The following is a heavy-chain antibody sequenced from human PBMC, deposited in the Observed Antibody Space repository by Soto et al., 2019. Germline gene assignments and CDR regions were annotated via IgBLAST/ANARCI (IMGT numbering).Heavy chain of an antibody. Sequence: SETLSLTCAVSGGSISSGGYSWSWIRQPPGKGLEWIGYIYHSGSTYYNPSLKSRVTISVDRSKNQFSLKLSSVTAADTAVYYCARSSVTTRSWWFDPWGRGTLVTVSS. J-gene: IGHJ5*02. D-gene: IGHD4-17*01. CDR1: GGSISSGGYS. V-gene: IGHV4-30-2*01. CDR3: ARSSVTTRSWWFDP. CDR2: IYHSGST.